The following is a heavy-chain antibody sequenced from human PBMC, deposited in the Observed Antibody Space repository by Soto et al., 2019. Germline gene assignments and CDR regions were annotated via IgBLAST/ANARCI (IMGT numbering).Heavy chain of an antibody. D-gene: IGHD1-1*01. Sequence: QVQLVQSGAEVKKPGASVKVSCKASGYTFTSYAMHWVRQAPGQRLEWMGWINAGNGNTKYSQKFXGXVXIXXDTSASTDYMELSSLRSEDTAVYYCARGEPLTCDYWGQGTLVTVSS. J-gene: IGHJ4*02. CDR3: ARGEPLTCDY. CDR2: INAGNGNT. CDR1: GYTFTSYA. V-gene: IGHV1-3*01.